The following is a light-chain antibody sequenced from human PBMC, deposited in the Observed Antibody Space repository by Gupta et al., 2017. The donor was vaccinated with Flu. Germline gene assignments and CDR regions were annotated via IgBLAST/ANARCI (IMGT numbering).Light chain of an antibody. Sequence: SYDLTQPPSVSVSPGQTASITCSGDKLGDKYACWYQQKPGQSPVLVIYQDSKRPSGIPELFSGSNSGNTATMTISGTQARDEADYYCQAWDSSTVVFGGGTKLTVL. V-gene: IGLV3-1*01. CDR2: QDS. CDR3: QAWDSSTVV. CDR1: KLGDKY. J-gene: IGLJ2*01.